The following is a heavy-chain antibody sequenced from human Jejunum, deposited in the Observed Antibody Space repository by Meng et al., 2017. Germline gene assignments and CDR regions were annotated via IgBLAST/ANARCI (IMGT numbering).Heavy chain of an antibody. CDR1: GFTWSNCA. V-gene: IGHV3-23*01. Sequence: GESLKISCAASGFTWSNCAMSWVRQAPGQGLEWVSTITSDGSFTNYAGSVKGRFTISRDISKNSLYLQMHSLRAEDTAVYYCAKKTAGSSYQPFDSWGQGTLVTVSS. CDR3: AKKTAGSSYQPFDS. D-gene: IGHD3-22*01. J-gene: IGHJ4*02. CDR2: ITSDGSFT.